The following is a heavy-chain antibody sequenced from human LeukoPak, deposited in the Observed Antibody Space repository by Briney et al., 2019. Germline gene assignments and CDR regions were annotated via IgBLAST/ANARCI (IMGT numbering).Heavy chain of an antibody. D-gene: IGHD6-13*01. CDR3: AKVGATAGTLRIEYFQH. CDR2: IRYDGSHK. CDR1: GFTFSSYG. V-gene: IGHV3-30*02. J-gene: IGHJ1*01. Sequence: GGSLRLSCAASGFTFSSYGIHWVRQAPGKGLEWVAFIRYDGSHKYYADSVKGRFTISRDNSKNTLYLQMNSLRAEDTAVYFCAKVGATAGTLRIEYFQHWGQGTPVTVSS.